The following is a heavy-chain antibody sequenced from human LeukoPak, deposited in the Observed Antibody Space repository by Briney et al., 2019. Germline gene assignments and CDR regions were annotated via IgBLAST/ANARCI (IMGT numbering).Heavy chain of an antibody. J-gene: IGHJ4*02. CDR1: GGSFSGYY. D-gene: IGHD6-19*01. V-gene: IGHV4-34*01. Sequence: PSETLSLTCAVYGGSFSGYYWSWIRQPPGKGLEWIGEINHSGSTNYNPSLKSRVTISVDTSKNQFSLKLSSVTAADTAVYYCARYLAVAGDFDYWGQGTLVTASS. CDR3: ARYLAVAGDFDY. CDR2: INHSGST.